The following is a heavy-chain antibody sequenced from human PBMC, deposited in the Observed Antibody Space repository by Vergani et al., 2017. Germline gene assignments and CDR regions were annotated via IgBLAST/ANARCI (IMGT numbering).Heavy chain of an antibody. CDR1: GGSISSGGYY. J-gene: IGHJ4*02. CDR2: IYYSGST. V-gene: IGHV4-39*01. Sequence: QLQLQESGPGLVKPSQTLSLTCTVSGGSISSGGYYWSWIRQPPGKGLEWIGSIYYSGSTYYNPSLKSRVTISVDTSKNQFSLKLSSVTAADTAVYYCARHGLIAVAGTMSGYFDYWGQGTLVTVSS. CDR3: ARHGLIAVAGTMSGYFDY. D-gene: IGHD6-19*01.